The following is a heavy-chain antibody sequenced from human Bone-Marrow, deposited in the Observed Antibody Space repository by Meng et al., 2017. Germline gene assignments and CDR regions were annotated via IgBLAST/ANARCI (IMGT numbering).Heavy chain of an antibody. V-gene: IGHV4-31*03. J-gene: IGHJ2*01. CDR3: ASLYGDSSVWYLDL. CDR2: IYYSGST. Sequence: QWQWQESGPGLVEPSPPLSLTCTVSGGSISSGNHYWSWIRQHPGKGLEYIGYIYYSGSTYYNPSLKSRVIISVDTSKNQFSLRLNSVTAADTAVYYCASLYGDSSVWYLDLWGRGTLVTVSS. CDR1: GGSISSGNHY. D-gene: IGHD4-17*01.